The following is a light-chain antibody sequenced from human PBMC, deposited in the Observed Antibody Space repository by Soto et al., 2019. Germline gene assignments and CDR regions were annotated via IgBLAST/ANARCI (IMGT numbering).Light chain of an antibody. CDR2: DDS. V-gene: IGLV1-40*01. J-gene: IGLJ1*01. CDR1: RSNIGAAYG. Sequence: QSALTQPPSVSGAPGQRVTISCTGGRSNIGAAYGVHWYQHLPGTAPKLLIYDDSIRPSGVPDRFSGSKSGTSASLDITGLQAEDEADYYCQSYDSSLSGFYVFGTGTKLTVL. CDR3: QSYDSSLSGFYV.